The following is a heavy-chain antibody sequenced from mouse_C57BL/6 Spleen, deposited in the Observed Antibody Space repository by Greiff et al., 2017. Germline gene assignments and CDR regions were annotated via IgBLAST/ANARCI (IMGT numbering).Heavy chain of an antibody. CDR3: ASKDYGSSYDYFDY. CDR2: IDPEDGET. Sequence: EVMLVESGAELVKPGASVKLSCTASGFNIKDYYMHWVKQRTEQGLEWIGRIDPEDGETKYAPKFQGKATITADTSSNTAYLQLSSLTSEDTAVYYCASKDYGSSYDYFDYWGQGTTLTVSS. D-gene: IGHD1-1*01. CDR1: GFNIKDYY. J-gene: IGHJ2*01. V-gene: IGHV14-2*01.